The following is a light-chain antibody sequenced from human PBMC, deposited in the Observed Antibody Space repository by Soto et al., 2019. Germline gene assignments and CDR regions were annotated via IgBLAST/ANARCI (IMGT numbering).Light chain of an antibody. Sequence: SYELTQPPSVSVSPGQTASITCSGDKSGDKFASWYQQKPGQSPVLVMCQDSKRPSGIPERFSGSNSGNTATLTISGTQAMDEADYYCQAWDSSSVVFGGGTKLTVL. J-gene: IGLJ2*01. CDR3: QAWDSSSVV. CDR2: QDS. CDR1: KSGDKF. V-gene: IGLV3-1*01.